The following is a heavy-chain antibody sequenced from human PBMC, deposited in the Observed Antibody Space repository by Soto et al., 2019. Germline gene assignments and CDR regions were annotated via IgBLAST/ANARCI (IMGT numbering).Heavy chain of an antibody. J-gene: IGHJ5*01. D-gene: IGHD6-13*01. CDR2: ISRYYSYS. CDR3: AKNSTSWLDS. CDR1: GYSFSNDG. V-gene: IGHV1-18*01. Sequence: VQLVQSGAELKMPGASVKGSCKTSGYSFSNDGISWVRQAPGQGLEWMGRISRYYSYSHSVPKLQARLIMTTETSTSTAFMELRNLRFDDTAVYYCAKNSTSWLDSWGQGTLVTVSS.